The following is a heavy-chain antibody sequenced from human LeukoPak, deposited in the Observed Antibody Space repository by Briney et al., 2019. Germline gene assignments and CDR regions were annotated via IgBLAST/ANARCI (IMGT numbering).Heavy chain of an antibody. Sequence: GGSLRLSRAASGFTFSSYAMSWVRQAPGKGLEWVSAISGSGSSTYYADSVKGRFTISRDNSKNTLYLQMNSLRAEDTAVYYCAKDPGHYDFWSGYLPYFDYWGQGTLVTVSS. D-gene: IGHD3-3*01. CDR2: ISGSGSST. CDR1: GFTFSSYA. J-gene: IGHJ4*02. V-gene: IGHV3-23*01. CDR3: AKDPGHYDFWSGYLPYFDY.